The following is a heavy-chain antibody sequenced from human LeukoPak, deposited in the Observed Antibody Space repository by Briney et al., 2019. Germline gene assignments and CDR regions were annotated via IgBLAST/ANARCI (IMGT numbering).Heavy chain of an antibody. V-gene: IGHV4-39*01. D-gene: IGHD2-15*01. CDR1: GGSISSSSHS. CDR2: IYYTGRT. CDR3: AQSLGSGNLIGNWFDP. J-gene: IGHJ5*02. Sequence: SETLSLTCTVSGGSISSSSHSWDWIRQPPGKGLEWTGTIYYTGRTYYNPSLESRLTISVDTSRNQFSLKLTSVTAADTAIYYCAQSLGSGNLIGNWFDPWGQGTLVTVSS.